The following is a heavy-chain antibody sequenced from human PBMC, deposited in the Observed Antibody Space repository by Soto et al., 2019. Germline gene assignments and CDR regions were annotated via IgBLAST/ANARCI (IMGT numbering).Heavy chain of an antibody. D-gene: IGHD2-8*02. J-gene: IGHJ6*02. CDR2: ISYDGSNK. CDR1: RFTFSSYG. V-gene: IGHV3-30*18. Sequence: QVQLVESGGGVVQPGRSLRLSCAASRFTFSSYGMHWVRQAPGKGLEWVAAISYDGSNKNYADSVKGRFTISRDNSKKTLYLQMNGLRGEDTAVYQCAKGLVGYVFGVQDYHYGMDVWGQGATVTVSS. CDR3: AKGLVGYVFGVQDYHYGMDV.